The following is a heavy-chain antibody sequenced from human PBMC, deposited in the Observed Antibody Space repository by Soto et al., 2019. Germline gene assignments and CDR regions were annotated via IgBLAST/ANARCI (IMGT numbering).Heavy chain of an antibody. V-gene: IGHV3-33*01. CDR2: IRYDGSNK. D-gene: IGHD5-12*01. Sequence: GGSLRLSCGASGFTFSSHGMHWVRQAPGKGLEWVAVIRYDGSNKYYADSVKGRFTISRDNSKNTLYLQMNSLRAEDTAKYFCAREGNLGRWLQPLDFWGQGTLVTVSS. J-gene: IGHJ4*02. CDR3: AREGNLGRWLQPLDF. CDR1: GFTFSSHG.